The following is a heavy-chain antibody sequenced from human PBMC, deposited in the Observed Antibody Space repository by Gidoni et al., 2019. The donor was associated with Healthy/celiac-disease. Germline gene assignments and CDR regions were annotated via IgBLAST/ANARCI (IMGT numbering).Heavy chain of an antibody. CDR2: INPNSGGT. V-gene: IGHV1-2*02. CDR3: ARVKRPAAAIWHPMGY. CDR1: GFTLTGYS. J-gene: IGHJ4*02. D-gene: IGHD2-2*01. Sequence: QVQLVQSGAEVKKPGDSVTVSCKASGFTLTGYSMHWVRQAPGQGLEWMGWINPNSGGTNYAQKFQGRVTMTRDTSISTAYMELSRLRSDDTAVYYCARVKRPAAAIWHPMGYWGQGTLVTVSS.